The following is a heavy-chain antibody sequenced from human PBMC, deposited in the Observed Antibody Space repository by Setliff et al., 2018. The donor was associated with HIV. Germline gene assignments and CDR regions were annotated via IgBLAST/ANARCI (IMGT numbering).Heavy chain of an antibody. CDR2: ISYSGST. D-gene: IGHD3-3*01. CDR3: ARHDFWSGYHNWFDP. CDR1: GGSISSGEYY. V-gene: IGHV4-39*01. J-gene: IGHJ5*02. Sequence: PSETLSLTCTVSGGSISSGEYYWNWIRQHPGKGLGWIGYISYSGSTYSNPSLKSRVTISVDMSKNQFSLRLTSVTAADTAMYYCARHDFWSGYHNWFDPWGQGTLVTVSS.